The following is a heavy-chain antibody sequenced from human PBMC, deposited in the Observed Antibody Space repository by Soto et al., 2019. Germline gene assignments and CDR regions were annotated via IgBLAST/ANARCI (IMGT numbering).Heavy chain of an antibody. V-gene: IGHV1-46*01. CDR1: GYTFTSYY. D-gene: IGHD6-19*01. CDR2: INPSGGST. CDR3: ARTPMRGDSSGWYNYQFDY. Sequence: QVQLVQSGAEVKKPGASVKVSCKASGYTFTSYYMHWVRQAPGQGLEWMGIINPSGGSTSYAQKFQGRCTMTRDTAPNKVYMELSSLRSEDTAVYYWARTPMRGDSSGWYNYQFDYLGQGTLVTVAS. J-gene: IGHJ4*02.